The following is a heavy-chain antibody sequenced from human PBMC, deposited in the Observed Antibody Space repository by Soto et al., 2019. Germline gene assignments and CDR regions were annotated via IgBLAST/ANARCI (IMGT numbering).Heavy chain of an antibody. Sequence: PSETLSLTCTVSGSSISSGSYYFSWIRQHPGKGLELIGYIYHSGSTYYNPSLKSRATISLDTSKNQFSLKLSSVTAADTAVYYCARDYMAVVDWGQGTLVTVSS. D-gene: IGHD2-15*01. J-gene: IGHJ4*02. CDR3: ARDYMAVVD. V-gene: IGHV4-31*03. CDR1: GSSISSGSYY. CDR2: IYHSGST.